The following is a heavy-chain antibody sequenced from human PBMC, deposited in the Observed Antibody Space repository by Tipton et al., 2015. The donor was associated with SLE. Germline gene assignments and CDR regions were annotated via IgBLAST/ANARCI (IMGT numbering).Heavy chain of an antibody. V-gene: IGHV4-38-2*02. Sequence: LRLSCTASGFTFGDYAMSWVRQAPGKGLEWIGSIYHSGSTYYNPSLKSRVTISVDTSKNQFSLKLSSVTAADTAVYYCARVKDYYENWFDPWGQGTLVTVSS. CDR3: ARVKDYYENWFDP. CDR2: IYHSGST. D-gene: IGHD3-22*01. CDR1: GFTFGDYA. J-gene: IGHJ5*02.